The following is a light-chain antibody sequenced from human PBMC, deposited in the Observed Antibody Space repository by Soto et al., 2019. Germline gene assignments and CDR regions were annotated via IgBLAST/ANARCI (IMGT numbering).Light chain of an antibody. J-gene: IGKJ4*01. V-gene: IGKV3-15*01. CDR2: RAY. CDR3: QQYERWPPLT. CDR1: QSVRSE. Sequence: EIVMTQSQASLSVSPGERVTLSCRASQSVRSELAWYQQKSGQPPRLLIYRAYTRATGIPARFSGSGSGTEFTLTINDLQSEDFAVYYCQQYERWPPLTFGGGTKVEIK.